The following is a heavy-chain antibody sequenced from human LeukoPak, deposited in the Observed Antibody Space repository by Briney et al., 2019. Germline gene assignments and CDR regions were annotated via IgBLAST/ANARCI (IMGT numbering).Heavy chain of an antibody. D-gene: IGHD3-22*01. J-gene: IGHJ3*02. CDR2: ISSSSSYI. Sequence: GGSLRLSCAASGFTFSSYSMNWVRQAPGKGLEWVSSISSSSSYIYYADSVKGRFTISRDNAKNSLYLQMNSLRAEDTAVYYCARVGTSGYYEDAFDIWGQGTMVTVSS. CDR1: GFTFSSYS. V-gene: IGHV3-21*01. CDR3: ARVGTSGYYEDAFDI.